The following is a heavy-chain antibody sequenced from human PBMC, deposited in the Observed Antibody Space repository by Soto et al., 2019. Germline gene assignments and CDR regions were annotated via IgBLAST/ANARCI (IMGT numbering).Heavy chain of an antibody. V-gene: IGHV3-33*01. CDR3: ARDRRFLEWLDY. CDR2: IWYDGSNK. CDR1: GFTFTSYG. J-gene: IGHJ4*02. D-gene: IGHD3-3*01. Sequence: QMHLVESGGGVVQPGRSLTLSCVASGFTFTSYGIHWVRQAPDKGLEWVAVIWYDGSNKYYGDSVKGRFSISRDNSKNTVYLQMNSLRAEDTAVYYCARDRRFLEWLDYWGQGTLVSVSS.